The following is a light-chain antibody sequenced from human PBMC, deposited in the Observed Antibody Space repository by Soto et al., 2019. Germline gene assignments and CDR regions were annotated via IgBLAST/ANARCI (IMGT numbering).Light chain of an antibody. CDR2: EVN. Sequence: QSALTQPPSVSGSPGQSVTISCTGTSSDVGSYNRLSWYQQPPGTAPKLIMYEVNTRPSGVPDRFSGSKSGSTASLAISGLRSEDEADYYCAAWDDSLSGPLFGGGTKLTVL. J-gene: IGLJ2*01. CDR3: AAWDDSLSGPL. CDR1: SSDVGSYNR. V-gene: IGLV2-18*01.